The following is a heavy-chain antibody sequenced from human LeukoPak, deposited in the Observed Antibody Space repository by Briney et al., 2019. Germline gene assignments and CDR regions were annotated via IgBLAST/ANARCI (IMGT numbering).Heavy chain of an antibody. J-gene: IGHJ6*02. V-gene: IGHV3-21*04. D-gene: IGHD5-24*01. CDR3: GMAVDV. CDR2: FSRSGPYI. Sequence: PGGSLRLSCAASGFTFSSYTMNWVRQAPGKGLEWVSSFSRSGPYIYYADSVKGRFTISRDNAKNSLYLQMSSLRAEDTAVYYCGMAVDVWGRGTTVTVSS. CDR1: GFTFSSYT.